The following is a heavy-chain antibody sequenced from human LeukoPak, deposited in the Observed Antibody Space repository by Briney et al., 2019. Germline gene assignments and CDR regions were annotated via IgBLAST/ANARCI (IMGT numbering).Heavy chain of an antibody. CDR1: GYTFTKFY. CDR2: ISAYNGNT. CDR3: ARAVVVVVPAATYYYYYYMDV. J-gene: IGHJ6*03. Sequence: GASVKVSCKASGYTFTKFYIHWVRQAPGQGLEWMGWISAYNGNTNYAQKLQGRVTMTTDTSTSTAYMELSSLRSEDTAVYYCARAVVVVVPAATYYYYYYMDVWGKGTTVTVSS. D-gene: IGHD2-2*01. V-gene: IGHV1-18*04.